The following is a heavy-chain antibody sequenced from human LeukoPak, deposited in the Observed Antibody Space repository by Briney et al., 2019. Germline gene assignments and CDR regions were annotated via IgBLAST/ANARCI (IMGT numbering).Heavy chain of an antibody. D-gene: IGHD3-10*01. CDR2: IYYSGST. Sequence: SETLSLTYTVSGGSISSYYWSWIRQPPGKGLEWIGYIYYSGSTNYNPSLKSRVTISVDTSKNQFSPKLSSVTAADTAVYYCARKPYYYGSGSGFYYGMDVWGKGTSVTVSS. V-gene: IGHV4-59*01. J-gene: IGHJ6*04. CDR3: ARKPYYYGSGSGFYYGMDV. CDR1: GGSISSYY.